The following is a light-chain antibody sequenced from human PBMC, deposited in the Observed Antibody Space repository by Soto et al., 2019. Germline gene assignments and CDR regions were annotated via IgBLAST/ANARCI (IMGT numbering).Light chain of an antibody. CDR2: AAS. Sequence: DIPMTQSPSSLSASVGDSVTITCRASQRINNYLNWYQQRPGKAPKLLIYAASSLQSGVPSRFSGSGSGTDFTLTISSLQPEDSTTYYCQQTYTTPRTFGQGTKLEIK. V-gene: IGKV1-39*01. CDR3: QQTYTTPRT. CDR1: QRINNY. J-gene: IGKJ2*02.